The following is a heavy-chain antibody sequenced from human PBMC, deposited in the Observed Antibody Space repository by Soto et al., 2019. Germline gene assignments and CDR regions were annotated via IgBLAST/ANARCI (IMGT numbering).Heavy chain of an antibody. CDR3: AKDKVPYYDFWSGQRWFDP. Sequence: HPGWSLRLSCAASVFTFIIHGMHWVRQTPGKGLEWVAVISNDGNKKYHVESVEGRFSISRDNSKSIVYLQMNNVRIEDTAKYYCAKDKVPYYDFWSGQRWFDPWGQGTQVTVSS. D-gene: IGHD3-3*01. V-gene: IGHV3-30*18. J-gene: IGHJ5*02. CDR2: ISNDGNKK. CDR1: VFTFIIHG.